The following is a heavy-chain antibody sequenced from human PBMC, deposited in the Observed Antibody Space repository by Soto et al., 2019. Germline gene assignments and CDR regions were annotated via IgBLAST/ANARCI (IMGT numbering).Heavy chain of an antibody. CDR1: GGTFSRYT. Sequence: QVQLAQSGAEVKKPGSSVKVSCQASGGTFSRYTFTWVRQAPGQGLEWMGRIIPILDIPNYAQNFQGRVTIPADKSTSTAYMELSSLRSDDTAGYYCASHFTGVLVRGTSPPGGDNDGWDVGGQGTTVTVSS. J-gene: IGHJ6*02. CDR2: IIPILDIP. D-gene: IGHD2-8*02. V-gene: IGHV1-69*02. CDR3: ASHFTGVLVRGTSPPGGDNDGWDV.